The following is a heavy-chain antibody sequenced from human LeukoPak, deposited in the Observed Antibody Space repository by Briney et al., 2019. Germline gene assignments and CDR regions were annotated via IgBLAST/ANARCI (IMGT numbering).Heavy chain of an antibody. CDR3: ARGTSPQYCSSTSCSYFDY. CDR2: IYTSGST. Sequence: SQTLSLTCTVSGGSISSGSYYWSWIRQPAGKGLEWIGRIYTSGSTNYNPSLKSRVTISVDTSKNQFSLKLSSVTAADTAVYYCARGTSPQYCSSTSCSYFDYWGQGTLVTVSS. D-gene: IGHD2-2*01. J-gene: IGHJ4*02. V-gene: IGHV4-61*02. CDR1: GGSISSGSYY.